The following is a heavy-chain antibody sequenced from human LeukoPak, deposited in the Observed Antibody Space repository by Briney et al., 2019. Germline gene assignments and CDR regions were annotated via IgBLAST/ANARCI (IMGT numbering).Heavy chain of an antibody. Sequence: ASVNVSCKASGYTFTSYDVNWVRQAAGQGLEWMGWMNPKSGNTGYAQKLQGRVTMTRDTSSNTAYMELSSLYSEDTAVYYCARAIPFGYYLGGNYYERSSHGFDIWGQGTVVTVSS. V-gene: IGHV1-8*01. CDR3: ARAIPFGYYLGGNYYERSSHGFDI. CDR1: GYTFTSYD. D-gene: IGHD2-15*01. CDR2: MNPKSGNT. J-gene: IGHJ3*02.